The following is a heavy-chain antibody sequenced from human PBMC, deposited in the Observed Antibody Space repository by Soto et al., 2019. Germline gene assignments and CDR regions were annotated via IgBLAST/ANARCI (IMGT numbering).Heavy chain of an antibody. CDR2: IIPILGIA. J-gene: IGHJ4*02. CDR1: GGTFSSYT. V-gene: IGHV1-69*02. D-gene: IGHD5-12*01. CDR3: ASRSGLGWLQSVDY. Sequence: QVQLVQSGAEVKKPGSSVKVSCKASGGTFSSYTISWVRQTPGQGLEWMGRIIPILGIANYSQKFQGRVTITADKSTSTAYMELSSLRSEDTAVYYCASRSGLGWLQSVDYWGQGTLVTVSS.